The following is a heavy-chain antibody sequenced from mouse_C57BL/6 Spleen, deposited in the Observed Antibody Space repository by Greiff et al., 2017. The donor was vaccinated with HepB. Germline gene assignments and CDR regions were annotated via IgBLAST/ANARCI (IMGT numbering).Heavy chain of an antibody. J-gene: IGHJ1*03. CDR1: GYSITSGYY. D-gene: IGHD1-1*01. CDR2: ISYDGSN. CDR3: ARRYYYGSSFNWYFDV. V-gene: IGHV3-6*01. Sequence: DVKLQESGPGLVKPSQSLSLTCSVTGYSITSGYYWNWIRQFPGNKLEWMGYISYDGSNNYNPSLKNRISITRDTSKNQFFLKLNSVTTEDTATYYCARRYYYGSSFNWYFDVWGTGTTVTVSS.